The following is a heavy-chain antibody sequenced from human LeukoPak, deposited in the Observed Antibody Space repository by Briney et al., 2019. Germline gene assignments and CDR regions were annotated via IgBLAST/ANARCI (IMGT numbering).Heavy chain of an antibody. J-gene: IGHJ3*02. CDR1: GGSISSGGYS. D-gene: IGHD3-22*01. V-gene: IGHV4-30-2*01. CDR2: IYHSGST. CDR3: ARGNYYDSSGYPDAFDI. Sequence: SQTLSLTCAVSGGSISSGGYSWSWIRQPPGKGLEWIGYIYHSGSTYYNPSLKSRVTISVDRSKNQFSLKLSSVTAAETAVYYCARGNYYDSSGYPDAFDIWGQGTMVTVSS.